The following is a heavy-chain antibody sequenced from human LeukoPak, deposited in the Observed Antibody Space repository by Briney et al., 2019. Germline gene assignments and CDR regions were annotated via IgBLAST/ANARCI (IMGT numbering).Heavy chain of an antibody. J-gene: IGHJ4*02. Sequence: PGGSLRLSCAASGFTFSSYWMHWVRQAPGKGLGWVSRINSDGSSTSYADSVKGRFTISRDNAKNTLYLQMNSLRAEDTAVYYCARSRWLAGFSFDYWGQGTLVTVSS. D-gene: IGHD6-19*01. CDR2: INSDGSST. V-gene: IGHV3-74*01. CDR1: GFTFSSYW. CDR3: ARSRWLAGFSFDY.